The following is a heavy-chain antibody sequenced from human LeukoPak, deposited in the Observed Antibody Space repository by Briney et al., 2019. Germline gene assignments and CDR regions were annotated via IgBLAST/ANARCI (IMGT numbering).Heavy chain of an antibody. J-gene: IGHJ4*02. CDR2: IKQDGSEQ. CDR3: AREGSSSWYLFDY. V-gene: IGHV3-7*01. Sequence: GGSLRLSCAASGFTFSNYWMSWVRQAPGKGLEWLANIKQDGSEQYYVDSVKGRFAISRDNTKNSLYLQVNSLRAEDTAVYYCAREGSSSWYLFDYWGQGTLVTVSS. D-gene: IGHD6-13*01. CDR1: GFTFSNYW.